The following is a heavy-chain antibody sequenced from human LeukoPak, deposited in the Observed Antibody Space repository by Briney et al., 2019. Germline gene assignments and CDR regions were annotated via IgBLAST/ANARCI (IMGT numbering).Heavy chain of an antibody. CDR1: GYTFTTYG. J-gene: IGHJ5*02. Sequence: ASVKVSCKASGYTFTTYGITWVRQAPGQGLEWMGIINPSGGSTSYAQKFQGRVTMTRDTSTSTVYMELSSLRSEDTAVYYCARVIAAAGTKWFDPWGQGTLVTVSS. CDR2: INPSGGST. D-gene: IGHD6-13*01. V-gene: IGHV1-46*01. CDR3: ARVIAAAGTKWFDP.